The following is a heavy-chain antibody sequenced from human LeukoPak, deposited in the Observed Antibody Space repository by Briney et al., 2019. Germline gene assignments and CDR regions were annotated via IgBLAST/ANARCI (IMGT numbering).Heavy chain of an antibody. Sequence: GRSLRLSCAASGFTFSNYAMHWVRQAPGKGLEWVAVISHDESNEYYVDSVKGRFTVSRDNSRSTLYLQMSSLRPEDTAVYFCARVSGWLPGDYWGQGTLVTVSS. D-gene: IGHD6-19*01. CDR2: ISHDESNE. CDR3: ARVSGWLPGDY. V-gene: IGHV3-30-3*01. J-gene: IGHJ4*02. CDR1: GFTFSNYA.